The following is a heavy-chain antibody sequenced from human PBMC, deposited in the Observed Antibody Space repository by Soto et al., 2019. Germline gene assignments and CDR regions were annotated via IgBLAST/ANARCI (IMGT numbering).Heavy chain of an antibody. Sequence: EVQLVESGGGLVKPGGSLRLSCAASGFTFSSYSMNWVRQAPGKGLEWVSSISSSSSYIYYAASVKGRFTISRDNAKNSLYLQMNSMRAEDTAVYYCASSPLRSDAFDIWGQGTMVTVSS. J-gene: IGHJ3*02. CDR1: GFTFSSYS. V-gene: IGHV3-21*01. CDR2: ISSSSSYI. CDR3: ASSPLRSDAFDI.